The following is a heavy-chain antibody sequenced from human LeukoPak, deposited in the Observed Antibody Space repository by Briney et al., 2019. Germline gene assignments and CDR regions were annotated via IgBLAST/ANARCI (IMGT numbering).Heavy chain of an antibody. D-gene: IGHD2-2*01. J-gene: IGHJ3*02. CDR3: AKFSSVVVPAADAFDI. CDR1: GFTFSSYA. Sequence: PGGSLRLSCAASGFTFSSYAMSWVRQAPGKGLEWVSAISGSGGSTYYADSVKGRFTISRDNSKNTLYLQMNSLRAEDTAVYYCAKFSSVVVPAADAFDIWGQGTMVTVSS. CDR2: ISGSGGST. V-gene: IGHV3-23*01.